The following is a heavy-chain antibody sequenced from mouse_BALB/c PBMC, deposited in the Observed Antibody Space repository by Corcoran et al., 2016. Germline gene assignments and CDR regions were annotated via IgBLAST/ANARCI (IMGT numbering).Heavy chain of an antibody. CDR2: INPYNGAT. J-gene: IGHJ2*01. CDR1: GYSFTGYY. Sequence: EVQLQQSGPELVKPGASVKISCKASGYSFTGYYMHWVKQSHVKSLEWIGRINPYNGATSYNQNFKDKASLTVDKSSSTAYMELHSLTSEDSGVYYCARSDAGTGFDYWGQGTTLTVSS. CDR3: ARSDAGTGFDY. D-gene: IGHD4-1*01. V-gene: IGHV1-26*01.